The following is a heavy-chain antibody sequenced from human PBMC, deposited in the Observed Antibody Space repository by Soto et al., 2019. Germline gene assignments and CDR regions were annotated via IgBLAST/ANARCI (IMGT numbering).Heavy chain of an antibody. Sequence: VQMVESGGGVVQPGRSLRLYCSASGFVFGTYGMDWVRQAPVKGLEWVALISYDGNKEFYADSVKGRFTISRDNSRNTLYRHTNSLKPEDTAMYYCAKETATSVDYYYFYGLDVWGPGTTVSVSS. D-gene: IGHD1-1*01. CDR1: GFVFGTYG. CDR2: ISYDGNKE. J-gene: IGHJ6*02. V-gene: IGHV3-30*18. CDR3: AKETATSVDYYYFYGLDV.